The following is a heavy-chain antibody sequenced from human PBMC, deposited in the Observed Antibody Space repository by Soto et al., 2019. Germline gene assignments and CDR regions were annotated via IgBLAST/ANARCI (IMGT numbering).Heavy chain of an antibody. CDR1: GFTFSSYE. Sequence: EVQLVESGGGLVQPGGSLRLSCAASGFTFSSYEMNWVRQAPGKGLEWVSSISSSGSTLSYADSVQGRLTISRDNAKKSLYLQMDSLRAADTAVYYCARAQTSTSTWIQVTRSFYYYYYGMDVWGQGTTVTVSS. V-gene: IGHV3-48*03. CDR3: ARAQTSTSTWIQVTRSFYYYYYGMDV. J-gene: IGHJ6*02. D-gene: IGHD5-18*01. CDR2: ISSSGSTL.